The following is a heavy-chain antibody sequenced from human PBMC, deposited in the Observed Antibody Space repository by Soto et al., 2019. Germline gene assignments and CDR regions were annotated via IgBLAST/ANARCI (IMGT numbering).Heavy chain of an antibody. CDR2: IHYSGTT. V-gene: IGHV4-59*01. CDR1: GGSMRNYF. CDR3: ARGRITNFGVAPANWFDP. Sequence: SETLSLTCTVSGGSMRNYFWTWIRQPPGKGLEWIGYIHYSGTTSFFPSYNPSLRSRVTISEDTSKNQFSLKLLSVTTADTAVYYCARGRITNFGVAPANWFDPWGQGTLVTVSS. D-gene: IGHD3-3*01. J-gene: IGHJ5*02.